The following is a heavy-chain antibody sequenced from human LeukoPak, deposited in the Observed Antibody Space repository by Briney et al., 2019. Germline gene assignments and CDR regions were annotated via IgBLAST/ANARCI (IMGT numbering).Heavy chain of an antibody. J-gene: IGHJ4*02. D-gene: IGHD2-2*01. CDR3: ARASWLDY. V-gene: IGHV4-59*01. Sequence: SETLSLTCTVSGGSISSYYWSWIRQPPGKGLEWIGCIYYSGSTNYNPSLKSRVTISVDTSKNQFSLKLSSVTAADTAVYYCARASWLDYWGQGTLVTVSS. CDR1: GGSISSYY. CDR2: IYYSGST.